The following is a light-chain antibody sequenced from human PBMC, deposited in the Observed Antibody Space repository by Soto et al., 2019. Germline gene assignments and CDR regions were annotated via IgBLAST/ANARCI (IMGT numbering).Light chain of an antibody. CDR2: AAS. Sequence: DIQLTQSPSFLSASVGDRVTITCRASQGISSYLAWYQQKPGKAPKLLIYAASTLQSGVPSRFSGSGSGTEFTLTISSLQPEDVATYYCQQLNSYPLTFGPGTKVDLK. J-gene: IGKJ3*01. CDR1: QGISSY. V-gene: IGKV1-9*01. CDR3: QQLNSYPLT.